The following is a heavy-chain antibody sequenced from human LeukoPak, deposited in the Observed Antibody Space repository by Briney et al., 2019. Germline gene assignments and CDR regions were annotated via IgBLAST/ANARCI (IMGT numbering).Heavy chain of an antibody. CDR2: IYYSGST. J-gene: IGHJ5*02. Sequence: PPETLSLTCTVSGGSISSYYWSWIRQPPGKGLEWIGYIYYSGSTNYNPSLKSRVTISVDTSKNQFSLKLSSVTAADTAVYYCARDNVDIAMVNWFDPWGQGTLVTVSS. CDR1: GGSISSYY. V-gene: IGHV4-59*01. D-gene: IGHD5-18*01. CDR3: ARDNVDIAMVNWFDP.